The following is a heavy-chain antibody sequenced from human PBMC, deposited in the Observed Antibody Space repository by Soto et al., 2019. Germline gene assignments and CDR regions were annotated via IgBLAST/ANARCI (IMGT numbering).Heavy chain of an antibody. CDR3: AKLGPTVTTRRNWFDP. D-gene: IGHD4-17*01. J-gene: IGHJ5*02. V-gene: IGHV5-51*01. CDR1: GYSFTIYC. Sequence: GESLKISCNGSGYSFTIYCIGLVRQMPGKGLEWMGIIYPGDSDTRYSPSFQGQVTISADRSISTAYLQWSSLKASDTAVYYCAKLGPTVTTRRNWFDPWGQGTLVTVSS. CDR2: IYPGDSDT.